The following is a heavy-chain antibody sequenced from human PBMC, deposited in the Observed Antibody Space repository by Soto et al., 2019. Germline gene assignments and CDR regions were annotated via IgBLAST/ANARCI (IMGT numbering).Heavy chain of an antibody. V-gene: IGHV1-8*01. CDR1: GYSFTSLD. J-gene: IGHJ4*02. CDR2: MQPSTGRT. Sequence: QVQLVQSGAEVREPGASVKVSCKASGYSFTSLDINWVRQTAGQGLEWMGWMQPSTGRTGYAQKFQGRVTMTRDTSINTAYMDLTPLTSDDTAFYYCARGVSAGVDYWGQGTLVTVSS. D-gene: IGHD1-26*01. CDR3: ARGVSAGVDY.